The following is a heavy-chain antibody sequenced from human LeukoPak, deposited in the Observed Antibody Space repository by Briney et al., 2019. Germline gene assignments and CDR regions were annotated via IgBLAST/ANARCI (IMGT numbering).Heavy chain of an antibody. J-gene: IGHJ4*02. CDR1: GFTFSSYG. Sequence: GGSPRLSCAASGFTFSSYGMNWVRQAPGKGLEWVSSISGSGGRTHYADSVRGRFTISRDNSKNTLYLQMDSLRAEDTAVYYCATPPTVTRNYWGQGTLVTVSS. CDR3: ATPPTVTRNY. CDR2: ISGSGGRT. V-gene: IGHV3-23*01. D-gene: IGHD4-17*01.